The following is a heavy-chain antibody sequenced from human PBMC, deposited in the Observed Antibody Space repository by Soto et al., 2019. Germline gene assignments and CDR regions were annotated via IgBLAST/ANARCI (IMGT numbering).Heavy chain of an antibody. V-gene: IGHV3-30*18. CDR2: MGYDGKHK. D-gene: IGHD5-18*01. CDR3: AKGRVGTDARIHGMDV. J-gene: IGHJ6*02. Sequence: QVQLVESGGGVVQPGRSLRLSCAASGFTLSSYGVNWIRQAPGKGLEWVAVMGYDGKHKYYADSVEGRFTISGDISKNTLYLQMDSLRAEDTAVYYCAKGRVGTDARIHGMDVWGQGTTVTVSS. CDR1: GFTLSSYG.